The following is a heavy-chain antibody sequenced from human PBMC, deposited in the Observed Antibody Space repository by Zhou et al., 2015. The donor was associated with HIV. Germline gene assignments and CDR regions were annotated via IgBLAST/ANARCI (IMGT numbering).Heavy chain of an antibody. CDR3: VRSRFLEVGHKHYMDV. V-gene: IGHV1-69*01. D-gene: IGHD3-3*01. CDR2: IIPKYGTT. Sequence: QVQLEQFGAAVKKPGSSVKVSCSASGGAFTNFIITWVRQAPGQGLEWMGEIIPKYGTTNRAQKFQDRLSMTADESTNTAHMQLTSLTDDDTAVYFCVRSRFLEVGHKHYMDVWGKGTTVIVSS. J-gene: IGHJ6*03. CDR1: GGAFTNFI.